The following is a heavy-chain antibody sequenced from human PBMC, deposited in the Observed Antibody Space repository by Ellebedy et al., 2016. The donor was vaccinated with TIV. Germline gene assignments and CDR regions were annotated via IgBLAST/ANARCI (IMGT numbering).Heavy chain of an antibody. CDR1: GFTFSSYS. V-gene: IGHV3-48*01. J-gene: IGHJ4*02. D-gene: IGHD3-3*01. CDR3: ARVYDSYYFDY. Sequence: GESLKISCAASGFTFSSYSMNWVRQAPGKGLEWVSYISSSSYTIYYADSVKGRFTISRANAKNSLYLQMNSLRAEDTAVYYCARVYDSYYFDYWGQGTLVTVSS. CDR2: ISSSSYTI.